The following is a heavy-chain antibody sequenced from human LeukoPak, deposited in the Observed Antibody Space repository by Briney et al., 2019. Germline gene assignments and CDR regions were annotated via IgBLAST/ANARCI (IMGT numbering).Heavy chain of an antibody. CDR1: GGTFSSYA. CDR3: ARDTANTAMVNYYYYGMDV. V-gene: IGHV1-69*13. Sequence: SVKVSCKASGGTFSSYAISWVRQAPGQGLEWMGGIIPIFGTANYAQKFQGRVTITADESTSTAYMELSSLRSEDTAVYYCARDTANTAMVNYYYYGMDVWGQGTTVTVSS. CDR2: IIPIFGTA. D-gene: IGHD5-18*01. J-gene: IGHJ6*02.